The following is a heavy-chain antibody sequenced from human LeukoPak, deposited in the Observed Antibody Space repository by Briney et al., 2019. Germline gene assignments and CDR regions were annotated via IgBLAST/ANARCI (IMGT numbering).Heavy chain of an antibody. CDR1: GGSISSYY. J-gene: IGHJ4*02. D-gene: IGHD3-3*01. CDR3: ARGRGESDYDFWSGYYTGTLDY. V-gene: IGHV4-59*01. CDR2: IYYSGST. Sequence: SETLSLTCTVSGGSISSYYWSWIRQPPGKGLEWIGYIYYSGSTNYNPSLKSRVTISVDTSKNQFSLKLSSVTAADTAVYYCARGRGESDYDFWSGYYTGTLDYWGQGTLVTVSS.